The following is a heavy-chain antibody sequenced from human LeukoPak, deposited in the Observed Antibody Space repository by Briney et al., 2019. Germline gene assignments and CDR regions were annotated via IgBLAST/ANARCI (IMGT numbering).Heavy chain of an antibody. CDR3: ARDDSTMVRVNWFDP. CDR2: IYTSGST. D-gene: IGHD3-10*01. V-gene: IGHV4-61*02. Sequence: SETLSLTCTVSGGSISSGSYYWSWIRQPAGKGLEWIGRIYTSGSTNYNPSLKSRVTISVDTSKNQFSLKLSSVTAADTAVYYCARDDSTMVRVNWFDPWGQGTLVTVSS. J-gene: IGHJ5*02. CDR1: GGSISSGSYY.